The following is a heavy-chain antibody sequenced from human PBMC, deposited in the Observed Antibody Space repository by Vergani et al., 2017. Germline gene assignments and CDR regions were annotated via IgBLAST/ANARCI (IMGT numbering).Heavy chain of an antibody. CDR2: IRSKANSYAT. Sequence: EVQLVESGGGLVQPGGSLKLSCAASGFTFSGSAMHWVRQASGKGLEWVGRIRSKANSYATAYAASVKGRFTIARDDAKNTAYRQRKSLKTEDTAVYYGTRIPTLTPFGGVVVDYWGQGNRGTV. CDR3: TRIPTLTPFGGVVVDY. CDR1: GFTFSGSA. J-gene: IGHJ4*02. D-gene: IGHD2-15*01. V-gene: IGHV3-73*01.